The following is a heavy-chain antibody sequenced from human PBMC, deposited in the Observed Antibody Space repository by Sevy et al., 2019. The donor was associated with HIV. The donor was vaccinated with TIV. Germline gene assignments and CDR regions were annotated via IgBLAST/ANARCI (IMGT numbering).Heavy chain of an antibody. Sequence: GGSLRLSCTXSXXTLGDYAMNWVRQAPGKGLEWVGFMRSKPFAGTTEYAASVKGRFTISTDDSEASAHLQMNSLRTEDTGVYYCIRGRLLGYTAMVPDYWGQGTLVTVSS. J-gene: IGHJ4*02. CDR1: XXTLGDYA. V-gene: IGHV3-49*04. D-gene: IGHD5-18*01. CDR2: MRSKPFAGTT. CDR3: IRGRLLGYTAMVPDY.